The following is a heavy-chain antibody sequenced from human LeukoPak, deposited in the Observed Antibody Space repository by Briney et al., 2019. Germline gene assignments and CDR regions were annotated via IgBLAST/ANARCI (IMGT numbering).Heavy chain of an antibody. Sequence: GASVKVSCKASGGPVTTYVISWVRQAPGQGLEWLGRLIPMLKTQEFAQKLQGRVTMSADKSTNTAYMELSSLTSDDTAIYYCARGKGFVGHFDSWGQGTQVTVST. CDR2: LIPMLKTQ. V-gene: IGHV1-69*04. J-gene: IGHJ4*02. CDR3: ARGKGFVGHFDS. D-gene: IGHD3-3*01. CDR1: GGPVTTYV.